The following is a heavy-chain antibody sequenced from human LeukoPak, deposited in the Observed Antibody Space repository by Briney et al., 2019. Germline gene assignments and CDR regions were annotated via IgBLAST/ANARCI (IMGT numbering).Heavy chain of an antibody. CDR3: ARGAKDIVVVPAALLPPFHYYYMDV. J-gene: IGHJ6*03. D-gene: IGHD2-2*01. CDR2: FDPEDGET. Sequence: ASVKVSCKVFGYTLTELSMHWVRQSPGKGLEWMGGFDPEDGETIYAHKFQGRVTMTEDTSTDTDYMELSSLRSEDTAVYYCARGAKDIVVVPAALLPPFHYYYMDVWGKGTTVTVSS. V-gene: IGHV1-24*01. CDR1: GYTLTELS.